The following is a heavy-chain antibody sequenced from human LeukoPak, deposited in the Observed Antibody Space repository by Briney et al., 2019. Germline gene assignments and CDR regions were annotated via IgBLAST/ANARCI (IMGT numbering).Heavy chain of an antibody. CDR2: IKSKTDGGTT. D-gene: IGHD6-13*01. CDR1: GFTFSNAW. Sequence: GGSLRLSCAASGFTFSNAWMSWVRQAPGKGLEWVGRIKSKTDGGTTDYAAPVKGRFTISRDDSKNTLYLQMNSLKTEDTAVYYCTTDRPADSSSWYFRFGGYMDVWGKGTTVTVSS. V-gene: IGHV3-15*01. CDR3: TTDRPADSSSWYFRFGGYMDV. J-gene: IGHJ6*03.